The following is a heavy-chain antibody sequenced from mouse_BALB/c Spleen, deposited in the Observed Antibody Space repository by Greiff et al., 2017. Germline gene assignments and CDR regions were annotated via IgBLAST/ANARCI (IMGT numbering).Heavy chain of an antibody. CDR3: ARSLDY. V-gene: IGHV5-17*02. CDR1: GFTFSSFG. CDR2: ISSGSSTI. Sequence: EVKLVESGGGLVQPGGSRKLSCAASGFTFSSFGMHWVRQAPEKGLEWVAYISSGSSTIYYADTVKGRFTISRDNPKNTLFLQMTSLRSEDTAMYYCARSLDYWGQGTTLTVSS. J-gene: IGHJ2*01.